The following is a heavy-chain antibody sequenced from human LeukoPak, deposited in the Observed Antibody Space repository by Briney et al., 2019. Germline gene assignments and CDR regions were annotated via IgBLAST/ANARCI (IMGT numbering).Heavy chain of an antibody. J-gene: IGHJ4*02. V-gene: IGHV1-46*01. CDR2: INPSGGST. D-gene: IGHD6-19*01. CDR3: ARSSGCIDY. Sequence: ASVKVSCKASGYTFTSYYIHWVRQAPGQGLEWVGIINPSGGSTTYAQKFQGRVTMTRDTSTSTVYMELSSLRSEDTAVYYCARSSGCIDYWGQGALVTVSS. CDR1: GYTFTSYY.